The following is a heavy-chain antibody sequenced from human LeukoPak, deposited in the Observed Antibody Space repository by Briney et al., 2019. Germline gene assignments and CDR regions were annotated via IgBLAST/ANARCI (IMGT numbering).Heavy chain of an antibody. Sequence: PSETLSLTCTVSGGSISSSSYYWGWIRQPPGKGLEWIGSIYYSGSTYYNPSLKSRVTISVDTSKNQFSLKLSSVTAADTAVYYCARNVVVTAIVYYYYYYMDVWGKGTTVTISS. CDR3: ARNVVVTAIVYYYYYYMDV. CDR2: IYYSGST. D-gene: IGHD2-21*02. V-gene: IGHV4-39*07. J-gene: IGHJ6*03. CDR1: GGSISSSSYY.